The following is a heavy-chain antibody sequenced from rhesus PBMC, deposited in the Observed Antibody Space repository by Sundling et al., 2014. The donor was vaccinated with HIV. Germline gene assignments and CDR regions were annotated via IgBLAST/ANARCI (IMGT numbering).Heavy chain of an antibody. Sequence: QVQLQESGPAVVKPSETLSLTCAVSGGSISSSDWWTWIRQSPGKGLEWIGNIYGSSASTNYNPSLKSRVTISKDTSKNQFSLKLTSMTAADTAVYYCAREGLELWIDYWGQGVLVTVSS. CDR3: AREGLELWIDY. CDR2: IYGSSAST. J-gene: IGHJ4*01. CDR1: GGSISSSDW. D-gene: IGHD1-1*01. V-gene: IGHV4-93*01.